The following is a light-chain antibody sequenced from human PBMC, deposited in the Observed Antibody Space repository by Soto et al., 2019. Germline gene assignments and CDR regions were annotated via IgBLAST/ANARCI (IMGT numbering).Light chain of an antibody. CDR3: QQYGSSPRT. CDR1: QSLSSSY. V-gene: IGKV3-20*01. CDR2: AAS. J-gene: IGKJ1*01. Sequence: EIVLTQSPGTLSLSPGERATLSCRASQSLSSSYLAWYQQKPGQAPRLLISAASSRATGIPDRFSGSGSGTDFTLIISRLEPEDFAVYYCQQYGSSPRTFGQGTK.